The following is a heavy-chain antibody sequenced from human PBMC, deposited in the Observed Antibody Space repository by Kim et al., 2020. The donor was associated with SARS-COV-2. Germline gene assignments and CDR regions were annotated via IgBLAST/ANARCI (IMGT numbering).Heavy chain of an antibody. Sequence: YPGSVKGRFTISRENAKNSLYLQMNSLRAGDTAVYYCARGSFVSPYGMDVWGQGTTVTVSS. CDR3: ARGSFVSPYGMDV. J-gene: IGHJ6*02. V-gene: IGHV3-13*01.